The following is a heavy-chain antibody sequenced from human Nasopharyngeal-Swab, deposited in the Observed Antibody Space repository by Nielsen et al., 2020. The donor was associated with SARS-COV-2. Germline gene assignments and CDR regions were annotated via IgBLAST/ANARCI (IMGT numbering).Heavy chain of an antibody. J-gene: IGHJ4*02. Sequence: GESLKISCAASGFTFSGYAMSWVRQAPGKGLEWVAVISYDGSNKYYADSVKGRFTISRDNSKNTLYLQMNSLRAEDTAVYYCARGNYGDYVLFDYWGQGTLVTVSS. CDR2: ISYDGSNK. V-gene: IGHV3-30-3*01. CDR1: GFTFSGYA. D-gene: IGHD4-17*01. CDR3: ARGNYGDYVLFDY.